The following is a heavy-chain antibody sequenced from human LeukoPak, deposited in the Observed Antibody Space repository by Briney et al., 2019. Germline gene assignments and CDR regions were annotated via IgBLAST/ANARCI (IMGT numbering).Heavy chain of an antibody. CDR1: GGSISSGGYY. Sequence: SETLSLTCTVSGGSISSGGYYWGWIRQHPGKGLEWIGYIYYSGSTYYNPSLKSRVTISVDTSKNQFSLKLSSVTAADTAVYYCARGPGGYSYGCDYWGQGTLVTVSS. V-gene: IGHV4-31*03. D-gene: IGHD5-18*01. CDR2: IYYSGST. CDR3: ARGPGGYSYGCDY. J-gene: IGHJ4*02.